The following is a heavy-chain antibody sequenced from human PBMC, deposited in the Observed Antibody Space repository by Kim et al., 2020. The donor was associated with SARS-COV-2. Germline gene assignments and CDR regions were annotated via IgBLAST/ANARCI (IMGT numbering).Heavy chain of an antibody. Sequence: GGSLRLSCAASGFTVSSYWMHWVRQAPGQGLLWVSRINEDGSRTDYADSVKGRFIISKDNAKNTLYLQMHSLRAEDTAVYYCANDFTGPVDFWGQGTLV. CDR3: ANDFTGPVDF. D-gene: IGHD2-8*02. CDR2: INEDGSRT. V-gene: IGHV3-74*01. J-gene: IGHJ4*02. CDR1: GFTVSSYW.